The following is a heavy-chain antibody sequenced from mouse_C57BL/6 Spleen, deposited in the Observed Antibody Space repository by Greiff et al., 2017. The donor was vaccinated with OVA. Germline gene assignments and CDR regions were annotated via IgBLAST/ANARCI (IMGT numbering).Heavy chain of an antibody. CDR3: ARGPIYDGYYEC. Sequence: QVQLQQPGAELVKPGASVKLSCKASGYTFTSYWMHWVKQRPGQGLEWIGMIHPNSGSTNYNEKFKSKATLTVDKSSSTAYMQLSSLTSEDSAVYYCARGPIYDGYYECWGQGTTLTVSS. D-gene: IGHD2-3*01. J-gene: IGHJ2*01. V-gene: IGHV1-64*01. CDR1: GYTFTSYW. CDR2: IHPNSGST.